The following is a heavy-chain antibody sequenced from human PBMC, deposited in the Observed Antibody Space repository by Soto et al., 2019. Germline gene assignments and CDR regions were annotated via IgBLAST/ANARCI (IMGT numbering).Heavy chain of an antibody. CDR3: ARAPNGPITMVRGVIAHHYGMDV. V-gene: IGHV4-59*01. J-gene: IGHJ6*02. CDR1: GGSISSYY. CDR2: IYYSGST. D-gene: IGHD3-10*01. Sequence: PSETLSLTCTVSGGSISSYYWSWIRQPPGKGLEWIGYIYYSGSTNYNPSLKSRVTISVDTSKNQFSLKLSSVTAADTAVYYCARAPNGPITMVRGVIAHHYGMDVWGQGTTVTVSS.